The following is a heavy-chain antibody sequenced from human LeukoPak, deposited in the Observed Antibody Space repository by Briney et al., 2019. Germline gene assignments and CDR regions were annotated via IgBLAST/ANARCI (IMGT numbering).Heavy chain of an antibody. Sequence: SETLSLTCTVSAGSISSYYWNWLRQSPGKGLEWIGYIYYTGTTKYNPSLTSRVTISIDTSKNQFSLKLSSVTAADTAVYYCAREGDGSSWSDYYGMDVWGQGTTVTVSS. V-gene: IGHV4-59*12. CDR3: AREGDGSSWSDYYGMDV. CDR1: AGSISSYY. CDR2: IYYTGTT. J-gene: IGHJ6*02. D-gene: IGHD6-13*01.